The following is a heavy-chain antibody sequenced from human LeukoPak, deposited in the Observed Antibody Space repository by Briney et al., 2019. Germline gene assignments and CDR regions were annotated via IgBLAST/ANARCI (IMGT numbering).Heavy chain of an antibody. J-gene: IGHJ6*02. CDR3: ATYTSGLGYAMDV. Sequence: KPSETLSLTCSVSGGSISSGSNYWSWIRQPAGKGLEYIGRVYGSASTNYNPSLKSRVTISIDTSKNQLSLTLTSVTAADTAVYYCATYTSGLGYAMDVWGQGTTVTVSS. CDR1: GGSISSGSNY. V-gene: IGHV4-61*02. D-gene: IGHD6-19*01. CDR2: VYGSAST.